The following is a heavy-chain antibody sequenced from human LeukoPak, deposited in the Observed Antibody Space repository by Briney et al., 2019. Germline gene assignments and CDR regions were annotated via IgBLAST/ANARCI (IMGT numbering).Heavy chain of an antibody. CDR3: ATRDGSGWFFDY. V-gene: IGHV3-9*01. CDR2: ISWNSGSV. J-gene: IGHJ4*02. CDR1: GFTFDDYA. D-gene: IGHD6-19*01. Sequence: SGGSLRLSCAASGFTFDDYAMHWVRQAPGKGLEWVSGISWNSGSVGYADSVKGRFTISRDNAKNSLYLQMNSLRTEDTALYYRATRDGSGWFFDYWGQGTLVTVSS.